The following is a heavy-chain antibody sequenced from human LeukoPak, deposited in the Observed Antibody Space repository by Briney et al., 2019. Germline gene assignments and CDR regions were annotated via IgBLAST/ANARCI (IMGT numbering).Heavy chain of an antibody. J-gene: IGHJ3*02. CDR1: GFTFSSYS. Sequence: SGGSLRLSCAASGFTFSSYSMNWVRQAPGKGLEWVSSISSSSSYIYYADSVKGRFTISRDNAKNSLYLQMNSLRAEDTAVYYCARSEAVAGTAFDIWGQGTMVTVSS. D-gene: IGHD6-19*01. CDR3: ARSEAVAGTAFDI. V-gene: IGHV3-21*01. CDR2: ISSSSSYI.